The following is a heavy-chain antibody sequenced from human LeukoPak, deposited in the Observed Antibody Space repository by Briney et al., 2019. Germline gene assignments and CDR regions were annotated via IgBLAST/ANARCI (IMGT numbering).Heavy chain of an antibody. CDR3: ARPSGSVTIFGVVDYFDY. CDR1: GFTFSSYG. V-gene: IGHV3-30*04. CDR2: VAYDGSNE. D-gene: IGHD3-3*01. Sequence: PGRSLRLSCQVSGFTFSSYGMNWVLQAPGKGLDWVASVAYDGSNENYAESVKGRFTISRDNSKNMLYLQMNSLRAEDTAVYFCARPSGSVTIFGVVDYFDYWGPGTLVTVSS. J-gene: IGHJ4*02.